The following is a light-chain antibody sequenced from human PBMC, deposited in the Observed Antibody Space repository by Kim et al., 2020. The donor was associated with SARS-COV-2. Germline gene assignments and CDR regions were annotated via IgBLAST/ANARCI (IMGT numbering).Light chain of an antibody. CDR2: YDS. CDR3: QVWDSSSDHPVV. CDR1: NIGSKS. Sequence: GKTAGITCGGNNIGSKSVHWYQQKPGQAPVLVIYYDSDRPSGIPERFSGANSGDTATLTISRVEAGDEADYYCQVWDSSSDHPVVFGGGTQLTVL. J-gene: IGLJ2*01. V-gene: IGLV3-21*04.